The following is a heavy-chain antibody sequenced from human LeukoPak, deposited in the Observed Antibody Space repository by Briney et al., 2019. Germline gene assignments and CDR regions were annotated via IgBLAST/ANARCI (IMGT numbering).Heavy chain of an antibody. CDR1: GYTFTSYG. CDR2: ISAYNGNT. D-gene: IGHD1-26*01. CDR3: AKENSDSGSRYYSDY. J-gene: IGHJ4*02. V-gene: IGHV1-18*01. Sequence: ASVKVSCKASGYTFTSYGISWVRQAPGQGLEWMGWISAYNGNTNYAQKLQGRVTMTTDTSTSTAYMELRSLRSDDTAVYYCAKENSDSGSRYYSDYWGQGTLVTVSS.